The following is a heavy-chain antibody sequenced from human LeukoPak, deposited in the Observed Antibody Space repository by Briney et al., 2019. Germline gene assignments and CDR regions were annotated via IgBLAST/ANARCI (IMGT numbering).Heavy chain of an antibody. V-gene: IGHV3-21*01. CDR2: ISSSSSYI. D-gene: IGHD3-10*01. CDR1: GFTFSSYS. CDR3: ARDYSGWPPGNFDL. Sequence: GGSLRLSCAASGFTFSSYSMNWVRQAPGKGLEWVSSISSSSSYIYYADSVKGRFTISRDNAKNSLYLQMNSLRAEDTAVYYCARDYSGWPPGNFDLWGRGTLVTVSS. J-gene: IGHJ2*01.